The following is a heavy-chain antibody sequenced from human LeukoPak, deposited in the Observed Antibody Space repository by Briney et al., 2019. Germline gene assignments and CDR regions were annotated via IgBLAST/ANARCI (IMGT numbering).Heavy chain of an antibody. CDR1: GVTFGDYA. J-gene: IGHJ6*02. CDR2: ISCNSGNI. CDR3: AKDSRTPYYYYYGMDV. V-gene: IGHV3-9*01. Sequence: PWGSLRLSCAASGVTFGDYAMHWVRQAPGKGLEWVSGISCNSGNIVYADSVKGRFTIPRANAKNSPYLQMNSLRAEDTALYYCAKDSRTPYYYYYGMDVWGQGTPVTVSS.